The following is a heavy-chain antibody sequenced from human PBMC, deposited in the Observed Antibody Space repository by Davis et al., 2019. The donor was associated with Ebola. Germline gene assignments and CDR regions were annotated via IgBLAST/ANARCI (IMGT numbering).Heavy chain of an antibody. CDR1: GFTFSIYS. CDR2: ISSSSSTI. D-gene: IGHD3-10*01. CDR3: ARDVVKGPGTYYNYYYYGMDV. V-gene: IGHV3-48*02. J-gene: IGHJ6*02. Sequence: GESLKISCAASGFTFSIYSMNWVRQAPGKGLEWVSYISSSSSTIYYADSVKGRFTISRDNAKSSLYLQMNSLRDEDTAVYYCARDVVKGPGTYYNYYYYGMDVWGQGTTVTVSS.